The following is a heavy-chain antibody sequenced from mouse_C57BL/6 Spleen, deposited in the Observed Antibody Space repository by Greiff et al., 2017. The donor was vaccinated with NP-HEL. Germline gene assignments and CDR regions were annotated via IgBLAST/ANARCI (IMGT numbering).Heavy chain of an antibody. CDR2: IWRGGST. CDR1: GFSLTSYG. D-gene: IGHD4-1*01. V-gene: IGHV2-2*01. CDR3: ARTPQRTGTLYFDV. Sequence: VQLQQSGPGLVQPSQSLSITCTVSGFSLTSYGVHWVRQSPGKGLEWLGVIWRGGSTDYNAAFISRLSISKDNSKSQVFFKMNSLRADDTAIYYCARTPQRTGTLYFDVWGTGTTVTVSS. J-gene: IGHJ1*03.